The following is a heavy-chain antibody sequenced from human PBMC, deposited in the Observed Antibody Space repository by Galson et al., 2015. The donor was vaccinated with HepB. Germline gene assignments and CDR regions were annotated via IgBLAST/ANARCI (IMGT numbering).Heavy chain of an antibody. Sequence: SLRLSCAASGFTFSSSHMYWVRQAPGKGLEWVSLISHDGRHQYYLDSVKGRFTISRGNSKNTLYLVMNSLRPDDAAVYYCAKDGGGGDFLDYWGQGAPVTVSS. D-gene: IGHD4-17*01. CDR1: GFTFSSSH. CDR2: ISHDGRHQ. CDR3: AKDGGGGDFLDY. J-gene: IGHJ4*02. V-gene: IGHV3-30*04.